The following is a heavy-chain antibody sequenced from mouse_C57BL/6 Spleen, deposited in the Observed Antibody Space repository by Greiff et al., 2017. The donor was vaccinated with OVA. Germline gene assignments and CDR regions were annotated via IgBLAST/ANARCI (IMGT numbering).Heavy chain of an antibody. Sequence: QVQLQQSGAELVRPGASVTLSCKASGYTFTDYEMHWVKQTPVHGLEWIGAIDPETGGTAYNPKFKGKAILTADKSSSTAYMELRSLTSEDSAVDYCTSGTTVVAPFDYWGQGTTRTVSS. V-gene: IGHV1-15*01. CDR1: GYTFTDYE. CDR2: IDPETGGT. J-gene: IGHJ2*01. D-gene: IGHD1-1*01. CDR3: TSGTTVVAPFDY.